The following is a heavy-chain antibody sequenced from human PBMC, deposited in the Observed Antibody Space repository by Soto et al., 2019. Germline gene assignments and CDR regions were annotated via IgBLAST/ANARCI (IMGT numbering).Heavy chain of an antibody. J-gene: IGHJ4*02. CDR3: AGELGTFYFDH. CDR2: IDHSGSA. V-gene: IGHV4-30-4*01. Sequence: SETLSLTCTVSAGSIRSGDYYWTWIRQPPGKGLEWIGYIDHSGSAYYNPSLKSRATISIDTSNNQFSLKMTSVTAADTAVYYCAGELGTFYFDHWGQGALVTVSS. D-gene: IGHD3-16*01. CDR1: AGSIRSGDYY.